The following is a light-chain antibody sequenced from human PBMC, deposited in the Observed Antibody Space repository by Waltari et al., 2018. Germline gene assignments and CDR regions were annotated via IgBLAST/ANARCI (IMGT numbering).Light chain of an antibody. CDR3: QQRSTWPSVT. CDR2: DAS. J-gene: IGKJ4*01. Sequence: EIVFTQSPATLSLSPGERATVSCRASQSVGRHLAWYQQKAGQAPRLLIYDASNRAADTPARFSGSGYGTDFTLTISSLEPEDFAVYYCQQRSTWPSVTVGGGTKVELK. CDR1: QSVGRH. V-gene: IGKV3-11*01.